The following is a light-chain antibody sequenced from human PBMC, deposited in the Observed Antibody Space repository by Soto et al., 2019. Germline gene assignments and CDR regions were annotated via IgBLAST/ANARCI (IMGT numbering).Light chain of an antibody. CDR2: EVN. CDR1: SSDVGAYNY. Sequence: QSALTQPASVSGSPGQSITISCTGTSSDVGAYNYVSWYQQHPGKAPKFLIYEVNNRPSGVSDRFSGSKSSTSASLAITGLQADDEAVYYCQSYDSGLTGSVFGGGTKLTVL. CDR3: QSYDSGLTGSV. J-gene: IGLJ2*01. V-gene: IGLV2-14*01.